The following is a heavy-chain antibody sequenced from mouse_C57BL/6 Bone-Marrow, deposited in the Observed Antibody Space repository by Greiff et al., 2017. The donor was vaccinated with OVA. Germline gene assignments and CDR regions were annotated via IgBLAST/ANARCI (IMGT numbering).Heavy chain of an antibody. V-gene: IGHV1-82*01. J-gene: IGHJ2*01. Sequence: VQLQQSGPELVKPGASVKISCKASGYAFSSSWMNWVKQRPGKGLEWIGRIYPGDGDTNYNGKFKGKATLTADKSSSTAYMQLSSLTSEDSAVYFCARMVITTVVATNDYWGQGTTLTVSS. CDR2: IYPGDGDT. CDR3: ARMVITTVVATNDY. D-gene: IGHD1-1*01. CDR1: GYAFSSSW.